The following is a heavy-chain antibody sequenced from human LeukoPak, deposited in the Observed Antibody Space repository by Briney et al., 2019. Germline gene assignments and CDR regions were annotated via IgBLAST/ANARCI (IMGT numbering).Heavy chain of an antibody. D-gene: IGHD4-17*01. J-gene: IGHJ4*02. CDR2: IYSGGST. V-gene: IGHV3-53*01. CDR1: GFTFSSYA. Sequence: GGSLRLSCAASGFTFSSYAMSWVRQAPGKGLEWVSVIYSGGSTYYADSVKGRFTISRDNSKNTLYLQMNSLRAEDTAVYYCARSMSYGEGFDYWGQGTLVTVSS. CDR3: ARSMSYGEGFDY.